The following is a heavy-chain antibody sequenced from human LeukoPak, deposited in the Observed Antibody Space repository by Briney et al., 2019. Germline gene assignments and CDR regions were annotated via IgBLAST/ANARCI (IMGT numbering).Heavy chain of an antibody. J-gene: IGHJ4*02. CDR1: GGSLSGYF. CDR2: INHSGDT. Sequence: PSETLSLTCAVYGGSLSGYFWIWSRQTPGQGLEWIGDINHSGDTNYNASLKSRVTISVDTSKNQFSLNLTSVTAADTAVYYCARTYYDILTGYHTFDYWGQGTLVTVSS. V-gene: IGHV4-34*01. CDR3: ARTYYDILTGYHTFDY. D-gene: IGHD3-9*01.